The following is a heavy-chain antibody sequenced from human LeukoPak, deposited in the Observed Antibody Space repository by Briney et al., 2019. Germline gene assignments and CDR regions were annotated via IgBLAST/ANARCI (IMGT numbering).Heavy chain of an antibody. Sequence: PGGSLRLSCAASGFTFSSYAMHWVRQAPGKGLEWVAVISYDGSNKYYADSVKGRFTISRDNSKNTLYLQMNSLRAEDTAVYYCARAQTMGIAAAGTWWVYWGQGTLVTVSS. V-gene: IGHV3-30*04. CDR1: GFTFSSYA. CDR2: ISYDGSNK. D-gene: IGHD6-13*01. CDR3: ARAQTMGIAAAGTWWVY. J-gene: IGHJ4*02.